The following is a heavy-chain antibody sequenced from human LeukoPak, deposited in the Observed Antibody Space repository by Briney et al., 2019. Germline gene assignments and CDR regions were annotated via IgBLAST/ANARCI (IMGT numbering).Heavy chain of an antibody. D-gene: IGHD3-22*01. CDR3: ARGGLYDSSGYCDY. J-gene: IGHJ4*02. V-gene: IGHV3-64*01. Sequence: GGYLSFSCAASGFTFSSYALHWVRQAQGNGLEYVSAISGNGGSSYYANSVKGSFTISRDKAKNTLYLQMGSLRAVDMAVYYCARGGLYDSSGYCDYWGQGTLVTVSS. CDR2: ISGNGGSS. CDR1: GFTFSSYA.